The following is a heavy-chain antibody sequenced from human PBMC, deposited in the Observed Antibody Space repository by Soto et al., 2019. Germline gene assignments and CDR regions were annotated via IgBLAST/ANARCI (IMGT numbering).Heavy chain of an antibody. CDR3: AREGSRYWFDP. Sequence: SETLSLTCTVSGGSISSYYWSWIRQPPGKGLEWIGYIYYSGSTNYNPSLKSRVTISVDTSKNQFSLKLSSVTAADTAVYYCAREGSRYWFDPWGQGTMVTVSS. CDR2: IYYSGST. J-gene: IGHJ5*02. D-gene: IGHD2-2*01. V-gene: IGHV4-59*01. CDR1: GGSISSYY.